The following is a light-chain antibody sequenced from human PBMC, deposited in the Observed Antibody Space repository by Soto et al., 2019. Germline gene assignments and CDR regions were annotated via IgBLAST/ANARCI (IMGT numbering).Light chain of an antibody. V-gene: IGKV3-20*01. J-gene: IGKJ2*01. CDR3: QQFGSSTMYT. CDR2: GAS. Sequence: EIVLTQSPGTLSMSPGERATLSCRASQSVRDTFLAWYQQRPGQAPRLLIYGASSRAPGIPDRFSGSGSGTDFTLTISGLEPEDFAVYYCQQFGSSTMYTFGQGTKLEIK. CDR1: QSVRDTF.